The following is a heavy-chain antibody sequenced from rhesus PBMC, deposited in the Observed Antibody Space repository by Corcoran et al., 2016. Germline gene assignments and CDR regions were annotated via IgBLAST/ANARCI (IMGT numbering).Heavy chain of an antibody. J-gene: IGHJ4*01. CDR3: AREVVVVSAIDY. CDR1: GGAISGYG. Sequence: QLQLQESGPGLVKPSETLSLTCAVSGGAISGYGWSWIRQPPGKGLEWIGRIDSSGSTDYNPSLKSRVTISRDTSKNQFSLKLSSVTAADTAVYYCAREVVVVSAIDYWGQGVLVTVSS. CDR2: IDSSGST. D-gene: IGHD2-39*02. V-gene: IGHV4-160*01.